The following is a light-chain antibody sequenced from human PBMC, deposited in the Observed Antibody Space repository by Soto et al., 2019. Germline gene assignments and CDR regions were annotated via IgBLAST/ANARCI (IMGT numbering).Light chain of an antibody. Sequence: QSALTQPASVSGSPGQSITISCTGTSTDIGGYNYVSWYQHHPGKAPKLMIYEVTNRPSGVSNRFSGYKSGNTASLTISGLQAEDEADYYCISHSTTIAYVVLGGGTKLTVL. CDR3: ISHSTTIAYVV. V-gene: IGLV2-14*01. CDR2: EVT. J-gene: IGLJ2*01. CDR1: STDIGGYNY.